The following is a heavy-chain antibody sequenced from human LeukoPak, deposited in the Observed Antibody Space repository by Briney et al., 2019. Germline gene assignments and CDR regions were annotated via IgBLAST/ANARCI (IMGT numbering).Heavy chain of an antibody. CDR2: IYYSGST. V-gene: IGHV4-59*01. J-gene: IGHJ6*03. CDR3: ARDSIGYIPHYYCYMDV. CDR1: GGSISSYY. Sequence: SETLSLTCTVSGGSISSYYWSWIRQPPGKGLEWIGYIYYSGSTNYNPSLKSRVSISVDTSKNQFSLKLSSVTAADTAVYYCARDSIGYIPHYYCYMDVWGKGTTVTVSS. D-gene: IGHD5-18*01.